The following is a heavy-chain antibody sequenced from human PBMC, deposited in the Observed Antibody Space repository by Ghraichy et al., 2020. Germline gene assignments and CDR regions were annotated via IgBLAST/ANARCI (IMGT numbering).Heavy chain of an antibody. CDR2: ISDYNGNT. Sequence: ASVKVSCKASGYTFTSYGISWVRQAPGQGLEWMGWISDYNGNTNYAQKLQGRVTMTTDTSTSTAYMELRSLRSDDTAVYYCARSGSGYCTGGNCPTPMDVWGQGTTVTVSS. J-gene: IGHJ6*02. D-gene: IGHD2-15*01. CDR3: ARSGSGYCTGGNCPTPMDV. V-gene: IGHV1-18*01. CDR1: GYTFTSYG.